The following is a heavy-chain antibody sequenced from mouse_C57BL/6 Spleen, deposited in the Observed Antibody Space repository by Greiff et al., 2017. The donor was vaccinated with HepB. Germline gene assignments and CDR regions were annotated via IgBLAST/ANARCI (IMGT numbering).Heavy chain of an antibody. CDR1: GYSITSGYY. Sequence: ESGPGLVKPSQSLSLTCSVTGYSITSGYYWNWIRQFPGNKLEWMGYISYDGSNNYNPSLKIRISITRDTSKIQFFLKLNSVTTEDTATYYCAREGPYFDYWGQGTTLTVSS. J-gene: IGHJ2*01. V-gene: IGHV3-6*01. CDR2: ISYDGSN. CDR3: AREGPYFDY.